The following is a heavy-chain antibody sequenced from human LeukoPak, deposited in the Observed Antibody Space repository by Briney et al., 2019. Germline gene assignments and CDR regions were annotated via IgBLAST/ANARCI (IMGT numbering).Heavy chain of an antibody. J-gene: IGHJ2*01. Sequence: SVKVSCKASGGTFGSYVISWVRQAPGQGLGWMGGIIPIFGTAHYAQKFQGRLTITADESTSTVYMEMSSLRSEDTAMHYCAKEGDTALVTGYFDLWGRGTLVTVSA. CDR1: GGTFGSYV. CDR3: AKEGDTALVTGYFDL. V-gene: IGHV1-69*01. D-gene: IGHD5-18*01. CDR2: IIPIFGTA.